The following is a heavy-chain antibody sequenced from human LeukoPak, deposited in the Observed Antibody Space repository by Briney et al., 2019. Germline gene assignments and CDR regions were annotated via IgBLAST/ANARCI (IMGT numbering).Heavy chain of an antibody. Sequence: SVKVSCKASGGTFSSYAISWVRQAPGQGLEWMGGIIPILGTANYAQKFQGRVTITADESTSTAYMELSSLRSEDTAVYYCARAPYSGYDKGFDYWGQGTLVTVSS. CDR2: IIPILGTA. V-gene: IGHV1-69*13. J-gene: IGHJ4*02. CDR1: GGTFSSYA. CDR3: ARAPYSGYDKGFDY. D-gene: IGHD5-12*01.